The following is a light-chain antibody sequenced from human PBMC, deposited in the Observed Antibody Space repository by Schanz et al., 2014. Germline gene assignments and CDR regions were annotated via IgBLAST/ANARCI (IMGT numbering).Light chain of an antibody. CDR3: CSYAGSNTLRV. Sequence: QSALTQPASVSGSPGQSITISCTGTSSDVGGYNYVSWYQQHPGKAPKLMIYEGSKRPSGVSNRFSGSKSGNTASLTISGLQAEDEADYYCCSYAGSNTLRVFGGGTKLTVL. CDR2: EGS. CDR1: SSDVGGYNY. V-gene: IGLV2-23*01. J-gene: IGLJ3*02.